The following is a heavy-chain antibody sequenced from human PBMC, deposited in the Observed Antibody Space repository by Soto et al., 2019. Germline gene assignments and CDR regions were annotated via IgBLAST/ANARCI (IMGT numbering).Heavy chain of an antibody. Sequence: ASVKVSCKASGYTFTAYYMHWVRQAPGQGLEWMGWINPNSGGTNYAQKFQGWVTMTRDTSISTAYMELNRLRSDDTAVYYCERGFPLQYSSSSWFDPWGQGTLVTVSS. CDR3: ERGFPLQYSSSSWFDP. CDR1: GYTFTAYY. J-gene: IGHJ5*02. CDR2: INPNSGGT. D-gene: IGHD6-6*01. V-gene: IGHV1-2*04.